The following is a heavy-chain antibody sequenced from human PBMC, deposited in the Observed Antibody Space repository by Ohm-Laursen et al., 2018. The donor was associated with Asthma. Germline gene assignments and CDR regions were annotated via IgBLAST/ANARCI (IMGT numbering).Heavy chain of an antibody. V-gene: IGHV3-23*01. CDR2: ISGSGGST. Sequence: GSLRLSCSASGFTFSSYAMSWVRQAPGKGLEWVSAISGSGGSTYYADSVKGRFTISRDNSKNTLYLQMNSLRAEDTAVYYCAKDSSSSTSMAWGQGTLVTVSS. D-gene: IGHD2/OR15-2a*01. CDR1: GFTFSSYA. J-gene: IGHJ4*02. CDR3: AKDSSSSTSMA.